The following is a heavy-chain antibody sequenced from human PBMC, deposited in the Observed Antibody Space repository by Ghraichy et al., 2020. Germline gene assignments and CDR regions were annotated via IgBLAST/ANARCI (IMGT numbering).Heavy chain of an antibody. J-gene: IGHJ5*02. Sequence: VSGYSISSAHYWGWIRQTSGRGLEWIGIIYHTGSTHYNPSLKSRVTISIDTSKNQFSLKMTTVTAADTAVYYCARGAFCSGSTCNNWFDPWGQGTLVTVSS. D-gene: IGHD2-2*01. CDR3: ARGAFCSGSTCNNWFDP. V-gene: IGHV4-38-2*02. CDR2: IYHTGST. CDR1: GYSISSAHY.